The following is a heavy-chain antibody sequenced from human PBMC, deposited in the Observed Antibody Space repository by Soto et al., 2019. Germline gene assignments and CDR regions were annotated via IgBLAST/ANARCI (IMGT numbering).Heavy chain of an antibody. CDR1: GFPFSSYA. Sequence: PGGSLRLSCAAPGFPFSSYAMNWVRQVPGKGLEWVSAISGSGGSTYYADSVKGRFTISRDNSNNTLFLQLNSLRAEDTAVYYCAKARAEVVVAAINYWGQGT. CDR2: ISGSGGST. D-gene: IGHD2-15*01. CDR3: AKARAEVVVAAINY. V-gene: IGHV3-23*01. J-gene: IGHJ4*02.